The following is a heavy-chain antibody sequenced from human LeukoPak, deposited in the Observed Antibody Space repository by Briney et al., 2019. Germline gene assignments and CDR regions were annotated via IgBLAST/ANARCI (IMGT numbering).Heavy chain of an antibody. Sequence: PSETLSLTCAVYGGSFSGYYWSWIRQPPGKGLEWIGEINHRRSTNYNPSLKSRVTMSVDTSKNQFSLKLSSVTAADTAVYYCAREPTYYYDSSGSGGAFDIWGQGTMVTVSS. CDR3: AREPTYYYDSSGSGGAFDI. V-gene: IGHV4-34*01. J-gene: IGHJ3*02. CDR1: GGSFSGYY. D-gene: IGHD3-22*01. CDR2: INHRRST.